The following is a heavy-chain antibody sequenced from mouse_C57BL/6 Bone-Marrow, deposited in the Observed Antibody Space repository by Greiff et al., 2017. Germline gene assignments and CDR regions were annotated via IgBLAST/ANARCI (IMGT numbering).Heavy chain of an antibody. CDR2: ISGGGGNT. J-gene: IGHJ1*03. Sequence: EVKLMESGGGLVKPGGSLKLSCAASGFTFSSYTMSWVRQTPEKRLEWVATISGGGGNTYYPDSVKGRFTISRDNAKNTLYLQMSSLRSGDTAWYYCARRAYGSSSWYFDVWGTGTTVTVSS. D-gene: IGHD1-1*01. V-gene: IGHV5-9*01. CDR1: GFTFSSYT. CDR3: ARRAYGSSSWYFDV.